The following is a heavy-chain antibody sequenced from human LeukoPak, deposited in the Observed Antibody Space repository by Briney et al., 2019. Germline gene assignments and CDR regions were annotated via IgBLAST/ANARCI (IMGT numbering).Heavy chain of an antibody. Sequence: GGSLRLSCAASGFTFSNYDMHWVRQAPGKGLEWVAVISYDGSNKYYADSVKGRFTISRDNSKNTLYLQMNSLRAEDTVVYYCAKEALYYDFWSGYFDYWGQGTLVTVSS. J-gene: IGHJ4*02. D-gene: IGHD3-3*01. CDR1: GFTFSNYD. CDR2: ISYDGSNK. CDR3: AKEALYYDFWSGYFDY. V-gene: IGHV3-30*19.